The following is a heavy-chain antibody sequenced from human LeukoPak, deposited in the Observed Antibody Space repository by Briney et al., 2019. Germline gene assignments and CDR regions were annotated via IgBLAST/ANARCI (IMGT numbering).Heavy chain of an antibody. CDR3: AKVELAYDVWCVMNSQDRGGGY. D-gene: IGHD3-3*01. V-gene: IGHV3-23*01. CDR1: GFTFSSYA. J-gene: IGHJ4*02. CDR2: ISGSGGST. Sequence: GGSLRLSCAASGFTFSSYAMSWVRQAPGKGLEWVSAISGSGGSTYYADSVKGRFTISRDNSKNTLYLQMNSLRAQDTAEYYCAKVELAYDVWCVMNSQDRGGGYWGQGTLVTVSS.